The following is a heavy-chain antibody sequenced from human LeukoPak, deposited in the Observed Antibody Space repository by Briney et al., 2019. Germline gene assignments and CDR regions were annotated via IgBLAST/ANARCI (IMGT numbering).Heavy chain of an antibody. Sequence: PGGSLRLSCAASGFTFDDYTMHWVRPTPRESRWWGSLNSSNGGSTYYADPVKGRFTISRDNSKSSLYLQMNSLRTEDTALYYCAKDMFVGSGTYFDIWGQGTMVTVSS. CDR3: AKDMFVGSGTYFDI. V-gene: IGHV3-43*01. CDR2: NSSNGGST. J-gene: IGHJ3*02. CDR1: GFTFDDYT. D-gene: IGHD3-10*01.